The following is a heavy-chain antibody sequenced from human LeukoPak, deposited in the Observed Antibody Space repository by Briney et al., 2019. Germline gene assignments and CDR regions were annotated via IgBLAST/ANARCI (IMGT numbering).Heavy chain of an antibody. Sequence: SETLSLTCTVSGGSISNYFWSWIRQPPGKGLEWIGHIYYSGSTNYNPSLKSRVTISVDTSKNQFSLKLSSVTAADTAVYYCARDGRYCSSTSCYQAGFDIWGQGTMVTVSS. CDR1: GGSISNYF. J-gene: IGHJ3*02. CDR2: IYYSGST. CDR3: ARDGRYCSSTSCYQAGFDI. V-gene: IGHV4-59*01. D-gene: IGHD2-2*01.